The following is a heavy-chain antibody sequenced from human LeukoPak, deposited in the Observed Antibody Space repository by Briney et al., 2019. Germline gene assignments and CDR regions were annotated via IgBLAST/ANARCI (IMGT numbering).Heavy chain of an antibody. V-gene: IGHV4-59*08. CDR3: ARQWGANGYCYFDY. CDR1: GGSISGHY. Sequence: PSETLSLTCTVYGGSISGHYWSWIRQPPGKGLEWIGHVSYSGTTKYNAPLKSRVTISVDTSKNQFSLRLNSVTAADTSVYYCARQWGANGYCYFDYWGQGTLVTVSS. J-gene: IGHJ4*02. CDR2: VSYSGTT. D-gene: IGHD5-24*01.